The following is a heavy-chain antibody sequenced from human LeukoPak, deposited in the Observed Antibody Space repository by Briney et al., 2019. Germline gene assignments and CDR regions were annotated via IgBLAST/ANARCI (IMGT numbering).Heavy chain of an antibody. J-gene: IGHJ4*02. Sequence: GGSLRLSCAASGFTFSNYAMSWVRQAPGKGLEWVSVISGSGTNTYYADSVKGRFTISRDNSKNTLYLQLNSLRAEDTALYYCAKGPSPVLGGGSYFDYWGQGTLVSVSS. CDR3: AKGPSPVLGGGSYFDY. D-gene: IGHD3-16*01. CDR1: GFTFSNYA. V-gene: IGHV3-23*01. CDR2: ISGSGTNT.